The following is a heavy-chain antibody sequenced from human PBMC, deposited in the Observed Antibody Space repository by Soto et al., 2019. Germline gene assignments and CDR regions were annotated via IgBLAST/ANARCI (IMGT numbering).Heavy chain of an antibody. CDR1: GFTFSDYY. V-gene: IGHV3-11*01. CDR3: SRDFPPDGSGSYYTRYYYYMDV. D-gene: IGHD3-10*01. J-gene: IGHJ6*03. CDR2: ISSSGSTI. Sequence: PGGSLSLSCAASGFTFSDYYMSWIRQAPGKGLEWVSYISSSGSTIYYADSVKGRFTISRDNAKNSLYLQMNSLRAEDTAVYYCSRDFPPDGSGSYYTRYYYYMDVWGKGTTVTVSS.